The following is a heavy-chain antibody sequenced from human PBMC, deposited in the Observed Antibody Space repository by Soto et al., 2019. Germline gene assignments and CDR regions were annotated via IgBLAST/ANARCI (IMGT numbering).Heavy chain of an antibody. CDR3: GTDRWGGAFDM. CDR2: IKEDGSVK. D-gene: IGHD3-10*01. V-gene: IGHV3-7*01. CDR1: GFSLRSDW. J-gene: IGHJ3*02. Sequence: EVQVVESGGGLVQPGGSLRLSCAAIGFSLRSDWMAWVRQIPGKGLEFVANIKEDGSVKNYVDSVKGRFSISRDNDKISLYLQMNSLRAEDTAVYYCGTDRWGGAFDMWGQGTTVTVSS.